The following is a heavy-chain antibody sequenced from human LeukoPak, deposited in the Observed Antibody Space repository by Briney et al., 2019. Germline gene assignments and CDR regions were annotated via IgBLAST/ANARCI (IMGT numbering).Heavy chain of an antibody. CDR2: IYYSGRT. CDR3: ARGRWLPNAFDI. V-gene: IGHV4-59*01. J-gene: IGHJ3*02. D-gene: IGHD5-24*01. CDR1: GDSINSYY. Sequence: SETLCLTCTVSGDSINSYYWNWIRQPPGKGLEWIGYIYYSGRTDYNPSLKSRVTISVDTSKHQFSMKLKSVTAADTAVYFCARGRWLPNAFDIWGRGTMVTVFS.